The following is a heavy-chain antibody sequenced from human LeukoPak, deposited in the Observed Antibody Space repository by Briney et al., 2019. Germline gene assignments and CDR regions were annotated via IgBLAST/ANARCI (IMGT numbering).Heavy chain of an antibody. CDR3: ARSSGYYVYFDY. CDR1: GFTFSSYA. J-gene: IGHJ4*02. CDR2: IGSSSSTI. D-gene: IGHD3-3*01. Sequence: PGGSLRLSCAASGFTFSSYAMNWVRQAPGKGLEWVSYIGSSSSTIFYADSVKGRFTISRDIVKNSLYLQMNSLRAEDTAVYYCARSSGYYVYFDYWGQGTLVTVSS. V-gene: IGHV3-48*01.